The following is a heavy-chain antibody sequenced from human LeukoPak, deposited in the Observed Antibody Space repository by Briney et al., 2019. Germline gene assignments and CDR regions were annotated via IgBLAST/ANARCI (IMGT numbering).Heavy chain of an antibody. Sequence: SETLSLTCTVSGGSVSSGSYYWGWIRQPPGKGLEWIGNIYYSGSTYYNPSLKSRVTISVETSKNQFSLKLSSVTAADTAVYYCAREYYYDSSGYYYGYFDYWGQGTLVTVSS. D-gene: IGHD3-22*01. CDR3: AREYYYDSSGYYYGYFDY. V-gene: IGHV4-39*07. CDR1: GGSVSSGSYY. CDR2: IYYSGST. J-gene: IGHJ4*02.